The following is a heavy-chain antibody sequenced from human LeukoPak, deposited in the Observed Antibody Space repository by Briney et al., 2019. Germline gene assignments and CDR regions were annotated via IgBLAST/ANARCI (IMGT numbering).Heavy chain of an antibody. V-gene: IGHV4-31*03. CDR1: GGPISSGGYY. D-gene: IGHD3-22*01. CDR2: IYYSGST. CDR3: ARDARAPEYYYDSSGHYAFDI. J-gene: IGHJ3*02. Sequence: SETLSLTCTVSGGPISSGGYYWSWIRQHPGKGLEWIGYIYYSGSTYYNPSLKSRVTISVDTSKNQFSLKLSSVTAADTAVYYCARDARAPEYYYDSSGHYAFDIWGQGTMVTVSS.